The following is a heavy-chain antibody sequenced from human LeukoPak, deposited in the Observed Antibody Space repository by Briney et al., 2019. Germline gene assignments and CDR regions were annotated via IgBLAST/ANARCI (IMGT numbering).Heavy chain of an antibody. CDR1: GYSFTSYW. V-gene: IGHV5-10-1*01. CDR3: ARQEGYDYVWGSYRCYFDY. J-gene: IGHJ4*02. D-gene: IGHD3-16*02. Sequence: TGESLKISCKGSGYSFTSYWISWVRQMPGKGLEWMGRIDPSDSYTNYSPSFQGHVTISADKSISTAYLQWSSLKASDTAMYYCARQEGYDYVWGSYRCYFDYWGQGTLVTVSS. CDR2: IDPSDSYT.